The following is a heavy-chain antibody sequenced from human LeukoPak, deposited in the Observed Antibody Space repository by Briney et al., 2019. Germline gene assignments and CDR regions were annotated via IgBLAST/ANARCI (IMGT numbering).Heavy chain of an antibody. J-gene: IGHJ5*01. D-gene: IGHD3-10*01. CDR3: TRAITYFYGSVTYDWFDS. CDR1: GFTLSSYW. Sequence: GGSLRLSCAASGFTLSSYWMHWVRQTPGKGLMWVARIKSDGSTIYADSVQGRFTISRDNAKNMVYLQMNSLRADDTAIYYCTRAITYFYGSVTYDWFDSWGQGTRATVSS. CDR2: IKSDGST. V-gene: IGHV3-74*01.